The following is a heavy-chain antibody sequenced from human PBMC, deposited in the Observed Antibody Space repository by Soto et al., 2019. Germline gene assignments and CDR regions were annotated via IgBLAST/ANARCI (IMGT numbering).Heavy chain of an antibody. V-gene: IGHV1-18*01. J-gene: IGHJ5*02. Sequence: ASVKVSCKTSGYTFSNYGITWVRQAPGQPLEWLGWISLYSDGTNYAEKFQGRVSMTTDTSTTTAYMELRSLRSDDTAVYYCARVVPGAEAWFGPWGQGTLVTVSS. CDR1: GYTFSNYG. CDR3: ARVVPGAEAWFGP. CDR2: ISLYSDGT. D-gene: IGHD2-2*01.